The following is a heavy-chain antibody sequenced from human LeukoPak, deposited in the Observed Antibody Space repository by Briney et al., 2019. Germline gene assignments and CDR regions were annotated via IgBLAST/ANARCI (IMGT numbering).Heavy chain of an antibody. CDR2: ISWNSGSM. Sequence: QPGGSLRLSCAASGFTFDDYAMHWVRQAPGKGLEWVSGISWNSGSMGYADSVKGRFTISRDNAKNSLYLQMNSLRAEDTALYYCAKEVELWPSYYFDYWGQGTLVTVSS. CDR3: AKEVELWPSYYFDY. V-gene: IGHV3-9*01. J-gene: IGHJ4*02. D-gene: IGHD5-18*01. CDR1: GFTFDDYA.